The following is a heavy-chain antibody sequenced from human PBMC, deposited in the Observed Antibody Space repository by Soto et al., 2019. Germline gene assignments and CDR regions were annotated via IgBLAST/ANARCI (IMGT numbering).Heavy chain of an antibody. CDR2: ISAYNGNT. V-gene: IGHV1-18*01. CDR3: ARGVKVAVAGTKMYYFAY. D-gene: IGHD6-19*01. Sequence: ASVKVSCKASGYTFTSYGISWVRQAPGQGLEWMGWISAYNGNTNYAQKLQGRVTMTTDTSTSTAYMELRSLRSDDTAVYYCARGVKVAVAGTKMYYFAYWGQGTLVTVSS. CDR1: GYTFTSYG. J-gene: IGHJ4*02.